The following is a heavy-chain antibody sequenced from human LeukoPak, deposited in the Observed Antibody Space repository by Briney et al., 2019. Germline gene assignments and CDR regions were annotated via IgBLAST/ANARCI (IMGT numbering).Heavy chain of an antibody. CDR3: TTDARYYFDY. CDR2: LSASGGST. CDR1: GITLSNYG. D-gene: IGHD6-6*01. Sequence: GGSLRLSCAVSGITLSNYGMSWVRQAPGKGLEWVAGLSASGGSTNYADSVKGRFTISRDNPKNTLYLQMNSLKTEDTAVYYCTTDARYYFDYWGQGTLVTVSS. J-gene: IGHJ4*02. V-gene: IGHV3-23*01.